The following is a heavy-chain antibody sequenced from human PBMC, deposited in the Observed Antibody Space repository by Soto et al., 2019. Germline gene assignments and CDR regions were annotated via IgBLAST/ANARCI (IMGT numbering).Heavy chain of an antibody. CDR2: ISGGGDGT. CDR3: AKEPRLQLAY. D-gene: IGHD1-1*01. Sequence: GGSLRLSCTASGFPFGNYAMHWVRQAPGKGLEWVSGISGGGDGTNYADSVKGRFTVSRDNSRNTMYLQMNSLRAEDTAVYYCAKEPRLQLAYWGQGTLVTVSS. CDR1: GFPFGNYA. J-gene: IGHJ4*02. V-gene: IGHV3-23*01.